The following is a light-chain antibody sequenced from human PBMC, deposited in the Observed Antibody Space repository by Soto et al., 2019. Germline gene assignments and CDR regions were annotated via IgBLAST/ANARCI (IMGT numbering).Light chain of an antibody. J-gene: IGKJ5*01. CDR2: ESS. Sequence: DIQMTPSPSTLSASVVDRVTITCRASQSISPFLNWYQCKPGKPPKLLIYESSNLRGGVSSRFSGSGSGTDFTLTIDRLQSDDFATYYCQHSSSDLITFGQGTRLEIK. CDR1: QSISPF. CDR3: QHSSSDLIT. V-gene: IGKV1-39*01.